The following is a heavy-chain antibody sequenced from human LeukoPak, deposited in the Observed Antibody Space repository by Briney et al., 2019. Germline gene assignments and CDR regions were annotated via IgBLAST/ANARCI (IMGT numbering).Heavy chain of an antibody. CDR3: AKTYDYVWGSYRPFDY. CDR1: EITFSTYW. D-gene: IGHD3-16*02. V-gene: IGHV3-74*01. Sequence: QAGGSLRLSCAASEITFSTYWMHWVHQAPGKGLLWVSRIKTDGTTTYYADSVKGRFTVSRDNAKNTLYLQMNSLRAEDTAVYYCAKTYDYVWGSYRPFDYWGQGTLVTVSS. J-gene: IGHJ4*02. CDR2: IKTDGTTT.